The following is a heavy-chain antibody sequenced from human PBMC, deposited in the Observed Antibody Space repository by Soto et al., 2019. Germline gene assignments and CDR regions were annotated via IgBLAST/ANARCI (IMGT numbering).Heavy chain of an antibody. J-gene: IGHJ4*02. D-gene: IGHD2-2*01. CDR1: GFTFSDYY. CDR3: ARDRKKDIVVVPAANY. CDR2: ISSSGSTI. Sequence: GGSLRLSCAASGFTFSDYYMSWIRQAPGKGLEWVSYISSSGSTIYYADSVKGRFTISRDNAKNSLYLQMNSLRAEDTAVYYCARDRKKDIVVVPAANYWGQGTLVTVSS. V-gene: IGHV3-11*01.